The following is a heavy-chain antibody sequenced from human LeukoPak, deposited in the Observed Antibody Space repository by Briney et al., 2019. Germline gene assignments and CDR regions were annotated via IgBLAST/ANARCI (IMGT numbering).Heavy chain of an antibody. CDR3: ARGRYGWLPFDY. V-gene: IGHV4-34*01. D-gene: IGHD3-16*01. Sequence: SVTLSLTCAVYGGSFSGYYWSWIRQPPGKGLEWLGEINHSGSTNYNPSLKSRVTISVDTSKNQFTLKLSSVTAADTAVYYCARGRYGWLPFDYWGQGTLVTVSS. J-gene: IGHJ4*02. CDR2: INHSGST. CDR1: GGSFSGYY.